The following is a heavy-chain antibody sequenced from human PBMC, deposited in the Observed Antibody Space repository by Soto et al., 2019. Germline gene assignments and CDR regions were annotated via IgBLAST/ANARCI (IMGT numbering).Heavy chain of an antibody. CDR1: GGSISSSSYY. V-gene: IGHV4-39*01. J-gene: IGHJ5*02. CDR3: ARHALDLNWFDP. Sequence: QLQLQESGPGLVKPSETLSLTCTVSGGSISSSSYYWGWIRQPPGKGLEWIGSIYYSGSTYYNPSLKSRVTISVDTSKNQFSLKLSSVTAADTAVYYCARHALDLNWFDPWGQGTLVTVSS. CDR2: IYYSGST.